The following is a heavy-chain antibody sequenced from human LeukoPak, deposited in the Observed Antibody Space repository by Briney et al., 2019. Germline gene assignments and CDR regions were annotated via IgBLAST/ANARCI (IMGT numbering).Heavy chain of an antibody. V-gene: IGHV4-59*01. D-gene: IGHD4-17*01. CDR1: GGSISSYY. CDR3: ARDDGAGNLDY. CDR2: IYYSGST. Sequence: SETLSLTCTVSGGSISSYYWSWIRKPPGKGLEWIGYIYYSGSTNYNPSLKSRVTISVDTSKNQFSLKLSSVTAADTAVYYCARDDGAGNLDYWGQGTLVTVSS. J-gene: IGHJ4*02.